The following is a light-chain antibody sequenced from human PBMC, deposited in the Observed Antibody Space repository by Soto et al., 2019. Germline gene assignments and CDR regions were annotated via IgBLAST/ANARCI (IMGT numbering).Light chain of an antibody. V-gene: IGKV3-15*01. CDR1: QSISGN. J-gene: IGKJ4*01. CDR2: HTS. Sequence: EIVITQAPATLSVSPGESATLSCRASQSISGNLAWYQQKPGLAPRLLIYHTSIRATGVPARFSGSGSGTEFSLTISSLQSEDFAVYYCQRYDNWPLTLGGGTKVDIK. CDR3: QRYDNWPLT.